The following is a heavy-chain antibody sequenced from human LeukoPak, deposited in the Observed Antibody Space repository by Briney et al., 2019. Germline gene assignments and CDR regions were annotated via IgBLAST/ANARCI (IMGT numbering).Heavy chain of an antibody. J-gene: IGHJ6*03. CDR3: ARWYYYGSGDYMDV. V-gene: IGHV4-39*01. CDR2: IYYSGST. D-gene: IGHD3-10*01. Sequence: SETLSLTCTVSGGSISSSSYYWGWIRQPPGRGLDWIGNIYYSGSTYYNPSLKSRVTISVDTSKNHFSLKLSSVTAADTAVYYCARWYYYGSGDYMDVWGKGTTVTISS. CDR1: GGSISSSSYY.